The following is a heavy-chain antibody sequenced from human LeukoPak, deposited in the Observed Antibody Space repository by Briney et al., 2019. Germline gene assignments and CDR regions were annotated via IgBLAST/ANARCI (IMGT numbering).Heavy chain of an antibody. CDR1: SGSISSYY. CDR3: ARDRYGGNSPFDY. J-gene: IGHJ4*02. V-gene: IGHV4-59*01. CDR2: IYYSGST. D-gene: IGHD4-23*01. Sequence: PSETLSLTCTVSSGSISSYYWSWIRQPPGKGLEWIGYIYYSGSTNYNPSLKSRVTISVDTSKNQFSLKLSSVTAADTAVYYCARDRYGGNSPFDYWGQGTLVTVSS.